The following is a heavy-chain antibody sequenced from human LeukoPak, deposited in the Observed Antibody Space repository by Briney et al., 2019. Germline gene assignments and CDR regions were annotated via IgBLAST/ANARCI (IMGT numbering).Heavy chain of an antibody. D-gene: IGHD3-3*01. CDR2: INPNSGGT. CDR1: GYTFTGYY. J-gene: IGHJ5*02. CDR3: ARDPAKIYYDFWSGSRRAVPT. Sequence: ASVKVSCKASGYTFTGYYMHWVRQAPGQGLEWMGWINPNSGGTNYPQKFQGRVTMTRDTSISTAYMELSRLRSDDTAVYYCARDPAKIYYDFWSGSRRAVPTWGQGTLVTVSS. V-gene: IGHV1-2*02.